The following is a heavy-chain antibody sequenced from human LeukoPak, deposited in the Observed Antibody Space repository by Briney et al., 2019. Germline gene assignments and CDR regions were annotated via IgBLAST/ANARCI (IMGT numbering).Heavy chain of an antibody. V-gene: IGHV4-39*01. Sequence: PSETLSLTCTVSGGSISSSSYYWGWIRQPPGKGLEWIVSIYYSGSTYHNPSLKSRVTISVDTSKNQFSLKLSSVTAADTAVYYCARYARDFWSGYYLGWFGPWGQGTLVTVSS. D-gene: IGHD3-3*01. CDR3: ARYARDFWSGYYLGWFGP. J-gene: IGHJ5*02. CDR1: GGSISSSSYY. CDR2: IYYSGST.